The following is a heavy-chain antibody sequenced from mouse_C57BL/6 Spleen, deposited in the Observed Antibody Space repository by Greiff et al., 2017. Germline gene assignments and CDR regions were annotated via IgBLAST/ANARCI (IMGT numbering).Heavy chain of an antibody. CDR3: AGTDFGSSYFDY. D-gene: IGHD1-1*01. V-gene: IGHV1-50*01. Sequence: VQLQQPGAELVKPGASVKLSCKASGYTFTSYWMQWVKQRPGQGLEWIGEIDPSDSYTNYNQKFKGKATLTVDTSSSTAYMQLSSLTSEDSAVYYCAGTDFGSSYFDYWGQGTTLTVSS. CDR2: IDPSDSYT. J-gene: IGHJ2*01. CDR1: GYTFTSYW.